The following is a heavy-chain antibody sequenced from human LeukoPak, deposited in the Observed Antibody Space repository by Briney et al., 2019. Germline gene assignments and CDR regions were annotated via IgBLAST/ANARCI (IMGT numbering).Heavy chain of an antibody. CDR3: AGDLGGYDASGRDPFDY. J-gene: IGHJ4*02. V-gene: IGHV3-11*01. Sequence: GRSLRLSCAASGFTFSDYYMSWIRQAPGKGLEWVSYIRSSGSTIYCADSVKGRFTISRDNAKNSLYLQMNSLRAEDTAVYYCAGDLGGYDASGRDPFDYWGQGTLVTVSS. D-gene: IGHD5-12*01. CDR1: GFTFSDYY. CDR2: IRSSGSTI.